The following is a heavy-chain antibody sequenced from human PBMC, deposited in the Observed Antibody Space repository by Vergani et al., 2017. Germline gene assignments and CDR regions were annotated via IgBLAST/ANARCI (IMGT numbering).Heavy chain of an antibody. CDR3: ARSMITMVRGVITLRGPFDY. Sequence: QVQLQESGPGLVKPSETLSLTCAVSGYSISSGYYWGWIRQPPGKGLEWIGSIYHSGSTYYNPSLKSRVTISVDTSKNQFSLKLSSVTAADTAVYYCARSMITMVRGVITLRGPFDYWGQGTLVTVFS. CDR1: GYSISSGYY. D-gene: IGHD3-10*01. CDR2: IYHSGST. V-gene: IGHV4-38-2*01. J-gene: IGHJ4*02.